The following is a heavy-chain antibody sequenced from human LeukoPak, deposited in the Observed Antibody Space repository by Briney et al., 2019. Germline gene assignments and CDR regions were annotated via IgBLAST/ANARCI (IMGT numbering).Heavy chain of an antibody. Sequence: PGGSLRLSCAASGFTFDDYAMHWVRQAPGKGLEWVSGISWNSGSIGNADSVKGRFTISRDNAKNSLYLQMNSLRAEDTALYYCAKAGGEALLRYFDWPTEFDPWGQGTLVTVSS. D-gene: IGHD3-9*01. J-gene: IGHJ5*02. CDR2: ISWNSGSI. V-gene: IGHV3-9*01. CDR1: GFTFDDYA. CDR3: AKAGGEALLRYFDWPTEFDP.